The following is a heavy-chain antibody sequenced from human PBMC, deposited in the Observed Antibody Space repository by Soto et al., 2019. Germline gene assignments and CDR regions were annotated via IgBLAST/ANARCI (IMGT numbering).Heavy chain of an antibody. D-gene: IGHD2-15*01. J-gene: IGHJ6*02. Sequence: EVQLVESGGGLVQPGGSLRLSCGASGFTFSSYAMHWVRQAPGKGLEYVSAISSNGGSTYYATSVKGRCTSSRDNSKNTLYLPMGSLRAEDMAVYYCARGVVVVTAAYGMDVWGQGTTVTVSS. V-gene: IGHV3-64*01. CDR1: GFTFSSYA. CDR2: ISSNGGST. CDR3: ARGVVVVTAAYGMDV.